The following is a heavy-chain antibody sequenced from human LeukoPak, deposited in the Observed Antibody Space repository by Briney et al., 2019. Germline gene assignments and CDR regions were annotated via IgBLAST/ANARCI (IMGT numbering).Heavy chain of an antibody. CDR2: ISTSSSYI. CDR3: ARGADGVSSNSRGWFDP. V-gene: IGHV3-21*01. D-gene: IGHD2-15*01. J-gene: IGHJ5*02. CDR1: GFTFSSYS. Sequence: GGSLRLSCTASGFTFSSYSMNWVRQAPGKGLGWVSSISTSSSYIYYADSVKGRFTISRDNARNSLYLQVNTLRAEDTAVYSCARGADGVSSNSRGWFDPWGQGTLVTVSS.